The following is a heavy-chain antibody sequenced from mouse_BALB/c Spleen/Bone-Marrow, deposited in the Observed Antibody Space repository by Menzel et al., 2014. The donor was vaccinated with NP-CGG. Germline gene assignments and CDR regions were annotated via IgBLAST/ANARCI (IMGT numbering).Heavy chain of an antibody. CDR1: GYTFTSYV. CDR3: ARTGNYYGSSFDY. CDR2: INPFNDGT. Sequence: EVKLMESGPELVKPGTSVKMSCKASGYTFTSYVIHWVKQKPGQGLEWIGYINPFNDGTKYNEKFKDKATLTSDKSSNTAYMELSSLTSEDSAVYYCARTGNYYGSSFDYWGQGTLSQSPQ. D-gene: IGHD1-1*01. V-gene: IGHV1-14*01. J-gene: IGHJ2*01.